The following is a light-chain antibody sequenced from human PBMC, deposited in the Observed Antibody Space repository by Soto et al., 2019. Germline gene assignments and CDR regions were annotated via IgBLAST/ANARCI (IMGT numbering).Light chain of an antibody. CDR3: QQYGSSLYT. V-gene: IGKV3D-20*01. CDR2: DAS. Sequence: EIVLSQSPATLSLSPGERATLSCGASQSVSSIYLAWYQQKPGLAPRLLIYDASSRATGIPDRFSGSGSGTDFTLTISRLEPEDFALYYCQQYGSSLYTFGQGTKLEIK. CDR1: QSVSSIY. J-gene: IGKJ2*01.